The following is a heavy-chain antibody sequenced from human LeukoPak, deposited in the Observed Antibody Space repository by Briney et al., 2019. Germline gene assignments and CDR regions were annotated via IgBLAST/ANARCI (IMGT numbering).Heavy chain of an antibody. CDR3: ARETWLQPEPLDY. CDR1: GFTFSSYS. J-gene: IGHJ4*02. D-gene: IGHD5-24*01. Sequence: GGSLRLSCAASGFTFSSYSMNWVRQAPGKGLEWVSSISSSSSYIYYADSVKGRFTISRDNAKNSLYLQMNSLRAEDTAVYYCARETWLQPEPLDYWGQGTLVTVSS. V-gene: IGHV3-21*01. CDR2: ISSSSSYI.